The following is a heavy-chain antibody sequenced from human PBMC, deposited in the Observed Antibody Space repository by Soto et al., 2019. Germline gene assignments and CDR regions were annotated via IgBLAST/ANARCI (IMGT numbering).Heavy chain of an antibody. J-gene: IGHJ5*02. Sequence: GGSLRLSCAASGFTFSSYAMNWVRQAPGKGLEWVSVISGSGGSTYYADAVKGRFTISRDNSKNTLYLQMNSLRAEDTAVYYCAKDTVPVATPWFDPWGQGTLATVSS. CDR2: ISGSGGST. CDR3: AKDTVPVATPWFDP. D-gene: IGHD2-2*01. V-gene: IGHV3-23*01. CDR1: GFTFSSYA.